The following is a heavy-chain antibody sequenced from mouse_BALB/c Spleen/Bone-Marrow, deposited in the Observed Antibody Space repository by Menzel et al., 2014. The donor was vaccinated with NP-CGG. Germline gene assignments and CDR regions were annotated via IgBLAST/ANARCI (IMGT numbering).Heavy chain of an antibody. CDR3: ARHLGYVMDY. Sequence: EVMLVESGGGLVQPGGSLKLSCATSGFTFSDYYMYWVRQTPEKRLEWVAYITKGGGSTYYPDIVKGRFTISRDNAKNTLCLQMSRVKTEDTAMYYSARHLGYVMDYWGQGTSVTVSS. D-gene: IGHD4-1*01. J-gene: IGHJ4*01. V-gene: IGHV5-12*02. CDR2: ITKGGGST. CDR1: GFTFSDYY.